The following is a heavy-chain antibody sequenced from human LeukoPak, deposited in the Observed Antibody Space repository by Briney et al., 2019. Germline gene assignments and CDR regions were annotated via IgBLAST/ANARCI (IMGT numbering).Heavy chain of an antibody. V-gene: IGHV3-30-3*01. J-gene: IGHJ4*02. Sequence: PGGSLRLSCAASGFTFSSYAMHWVRQAPGKGLEWVAVISYDGSNKYYADSVKGRFTISRDNSKNTLYLQMNSLRAEDTAVYYCARDTSALWFGELLVYWGQGTLVTVSS. CDR3: ARDTSALWFGELLVY. D-gene: IGHD3-10*01. CDR2: ISYDGSNK. CDR1: GFTFSSYA.